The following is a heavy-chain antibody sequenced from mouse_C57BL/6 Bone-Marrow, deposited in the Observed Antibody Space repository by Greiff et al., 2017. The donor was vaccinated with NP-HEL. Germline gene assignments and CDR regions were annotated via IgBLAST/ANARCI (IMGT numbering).Heavy chain of an antibody. D-gene: IGHD3-2*02. Sequence: QVQLQQSGAELARPGASVKLSCKASGYTFTSYGISWVKQRTGQGLDWIGEIYPRSGNTYYNEKFKGKATLTADKSSSTAYMELRSLTSEDSAVYFGASRDSSGYNYFDYWGQGTTLTVSS. CDR2: IYPRSGNT. V-gene: IGHV1-81*01. J-gene: IGHJ2*01. CDR3: ASRDSSGYNYFDY. CDR1: GYTFTSYG.